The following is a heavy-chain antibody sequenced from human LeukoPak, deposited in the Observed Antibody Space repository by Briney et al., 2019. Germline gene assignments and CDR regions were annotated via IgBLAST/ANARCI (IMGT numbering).Heavy chain of an antibody. Sequence: PSETLSLTCTVSGGSLSRYYWSWIRQPPGKGLEWIGYIYYSGSTNYNPSLKSRVTISVDTSKNQFSLKLSSVTAADTAVYYCARHPPRYGYGMDVWGQGTTVTVSS. V-gene: IGHV4-59*08. D-gene: IGHD5-18*01. J-gene: IGHJ6*02. CDR1: GGSLSRYY. CDR3: ARHPPRYGYGMDV. CDR2: IYYSGST.